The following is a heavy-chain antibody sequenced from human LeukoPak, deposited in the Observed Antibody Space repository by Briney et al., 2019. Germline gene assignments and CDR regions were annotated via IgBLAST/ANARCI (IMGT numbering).Heavy chain of an antibody. CDR1: GYTFTSYG. CDR3: AKETSITGAGDF. Sequence: GASVKVSCKASGYTFTSYGISWVRQAPGQGLEWMGWISACNGNTNYAQKIQGRVTMTTNTSTSTAYMELRSLRSEDTAVYYCAKETSITGAGDFWGQGALVTVSS. CDR2: ISACNGNT. V-gene: IGHV1-18*01. D-gene: IGHD1-20*01. J-gene: IGHJ4*02.